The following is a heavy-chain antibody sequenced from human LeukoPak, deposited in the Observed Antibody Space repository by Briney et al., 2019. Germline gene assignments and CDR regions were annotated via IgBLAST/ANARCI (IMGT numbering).Heavy chain of an antibody. CDR1: GYSFTDYY. D-gene: IGHD4-17*01. J-gene: IGHJ5*02. V-gene: IGHV1-2*02. Sequence: ASVMLSFQSSGYSFTDYYLHWVRQAPGQGLEWMGWINAKSGDTNYAEKFQDRVTLTRDTSISTAYMELTNLRSDDTAVYYCARANGDYYNGFDPWGQGTLVTVSS. CDR2: INAKSGDT. CDR3: ARANGDYYNGFDP.